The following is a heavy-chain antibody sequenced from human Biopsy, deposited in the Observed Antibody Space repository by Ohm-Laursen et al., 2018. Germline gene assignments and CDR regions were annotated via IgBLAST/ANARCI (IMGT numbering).Heavy chain of an antibody. Sequence: SDTLSLTCTVSGGSFTGHYWTWIRQPPGKGLEGIGHISYTGYTSYNASLKSRVTISVDTSRNHFSLRLSSLTAAGTAVYYCARGSNDFGGLYFPRWGQGTLLTVSS. CDR2: ISYTGYT. D-gene: IGHD4-23*01. V-gene: IGHV4-59*11. J-gene: IGHJ4*02. CDR1: GGSFTGHY. CDR3: ARGSNDFGGLYFPR.